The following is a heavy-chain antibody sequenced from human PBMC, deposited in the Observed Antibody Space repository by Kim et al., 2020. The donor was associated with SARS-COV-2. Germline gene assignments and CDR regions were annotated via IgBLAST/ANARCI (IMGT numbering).Heavy chain of an antibody. CDR3: VLNPDSNWFDP. D-gene: IGHD3-16*01. J-gene: IGHJ5*02. CDR2: IYYTGRT. V-gene: IGHV4-39*01. CDR1: GGSISSSSSY. Sequence: SETLSLTCTVSGGSISSSSSYWGWIRQPPGEGLEWIGTIYYTGRTYYNPSLKSRVTISVDTSKNQFFLNLSSVTAADTAGYYCVLNPDSNWFDPWGLRTLLTLSS.